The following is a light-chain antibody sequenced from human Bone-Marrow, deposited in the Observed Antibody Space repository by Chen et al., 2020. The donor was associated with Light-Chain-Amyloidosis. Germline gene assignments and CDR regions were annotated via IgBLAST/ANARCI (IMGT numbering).Light chain of an antibody. J-gene: IGLJ3*02. Sequence: SYVLTQPSSVSVAPGQTATIACGGNNIGSTSVHWYQQTPGQAPLLVVYDDSDRPSGIPGRLSGSNYGNTANLTISRVEAGDEADYDCQVWDRSSDRPVFGGGTKLPVL. V-gene: IGLV3-21*02. CDR2: DDS. CDR1: NIGSTS. CDR3: QVWDRSSDRPV.